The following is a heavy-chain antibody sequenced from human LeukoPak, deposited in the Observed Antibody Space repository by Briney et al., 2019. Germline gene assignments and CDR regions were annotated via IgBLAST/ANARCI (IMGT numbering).Heavy chain of an antibody. Sequence: TSETLSLTCTVSGDSISSSNSHWGWIRQPPGEGLEWIGSMSYSGSTNYNPSLKSRLTISVDTSKSRFSLNLNSVTAADTAVYYCARHLTYNAFWSRSSYMDVWGKGTTVTVSS. CDR1: GDSISSSNSH. V-gene: IGHV4-39*01. J-gene: IGHJ6*03. CDR2: MSYSGST. CDR3: ARHLTYNAFWSRSSYMDV. D-gene: IGHD3-3*01.